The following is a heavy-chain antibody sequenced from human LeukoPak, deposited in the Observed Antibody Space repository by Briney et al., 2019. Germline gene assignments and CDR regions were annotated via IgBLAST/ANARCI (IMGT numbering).Heavy chain of an antibody. CDR2: IYSGGST. D-gene: IGHD5-24*01. J-gene: IGHJ4*02. CDR1: GFTVSSNY. CDR3: ARDKDGYNFLDY. V-gene: IGHV3-53*01. Sequence: GGPLRLSCAASGFTVSSNYMSWVRQAPGKGLEWVSVIYSGGSTYYADSVKGRFTISRDNSKNTLYLQMNSLRAEDTAVYYCARDKDGYNFLDYWGQGTLVTVSS.